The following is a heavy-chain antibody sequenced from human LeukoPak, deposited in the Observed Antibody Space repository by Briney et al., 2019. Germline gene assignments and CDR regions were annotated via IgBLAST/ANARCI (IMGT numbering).Heavy chain of an antibody. V-gene: IGHV4-59*01. CDR1: GGSISSYY. CDR2: IYYSGST. J-gene: IGHJ6*02. D-gene: IGHD3-22*01. CDR3: ARGQLLLGNYYYYGMDV. Sequence: SETLSLTCTVSGGSISSYYWSWIRQPPGKGLEWIGYIYYSGSTNYNPSLKSRVTISVDTSKNQFSLKLSSVTAADTAVYYCARGQLLLGNYYYYGMDVWGQGTTVTVSS.